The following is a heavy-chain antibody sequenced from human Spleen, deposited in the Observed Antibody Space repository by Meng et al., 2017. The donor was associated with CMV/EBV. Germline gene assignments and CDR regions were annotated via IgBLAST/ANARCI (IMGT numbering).Heavy chain of an antibody. CDR3: AKDLHYGDPPQTLTGYYYGMDV. Sequence: GGSLRLSCTASGFTFGDYAMSWVRQAPGKGLEWVGFIRSKAYGGTTEYAASVKGRFTISRDDSKSIAYLQMNSLRAEDTAVYYCAKDLHYGDPPQTLTGYYYGMDVWGQGTTVTVSS. CDR2: IRSKAYGGTT. CDR1: GFTFGDYA. D-gene: IGHD4-17*01. V-gene: IGHV3-49*04. J-gene: IGHJ6*02.